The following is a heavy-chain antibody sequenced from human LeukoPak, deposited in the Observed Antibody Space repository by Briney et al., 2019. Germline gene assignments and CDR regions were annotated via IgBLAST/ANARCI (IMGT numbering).Heavy chain of an antibody. Sequence: KPGGSLRLSCAASGFTFSSYSMNWVRQAPGKGLEWVSSISSSSSYIYYADSVKGRFTISRDNAKNSLYLQMNSLRAEDTAVYYCARDLQYYYDSSGYYWGVFDIWGQGTMVTVFS. D-gene: IGHD3-22*01. CDR2: ISSSSSYI. CDR1: GFTFSSYS. V-gene: IGHV3-21*01. J-gene: IGHJ3*02. CDR3: ARDLQYYYDSSGYYWGVFDI.